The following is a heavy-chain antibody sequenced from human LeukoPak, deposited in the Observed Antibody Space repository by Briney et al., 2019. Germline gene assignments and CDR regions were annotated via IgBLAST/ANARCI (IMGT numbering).Heavy chain of an antibody. D-gene: IGHD3-3*01. CDR2: VFYGGSDNNDI. CDR1: GGSISSHY. Sequence: SETLSLTCTVSGGSISSHYWSWIRQPPGKGLEWIGYVFYGGSDNNDINYNPSLKTRVSISLDTSKKQFSLKMTSVTAADTAVYYCAGRSITIFGGWLDWFDPWGQGTLVTVSS. V-gene: IGHV4-59*11. J-gene: IGHJ5*02. CDR3: AGRSITIFGGWLDWFDP.